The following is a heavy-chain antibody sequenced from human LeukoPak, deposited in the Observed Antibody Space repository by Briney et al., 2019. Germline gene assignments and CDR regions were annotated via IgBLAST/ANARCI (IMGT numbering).Heavy chain of an antibody. CDR2: IYTSGST. CDR1: GGSISSYY. Sequence: SETLSLTCTVSGGSISSYYWSWIRQPAGKGLEWIGRIYTSGSTNYNPSLKSRVTISVDTSKNQFSLKLSSVTAADTAVYYCAKDQDGGVWFDPWGQGTLVTVSS. J-gene: IGHJ5*02. V-gene: IGHV4-4*07. CDR3: AKDQDGGVWFDP.